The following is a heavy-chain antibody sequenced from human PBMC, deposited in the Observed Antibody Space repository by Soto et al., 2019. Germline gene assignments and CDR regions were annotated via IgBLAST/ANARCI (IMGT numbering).Heavy chain of an antibody. V-gene: IGHV4-30-4*08. CDR1: GGSISSGDYY. CDR3: ARVRDNNWNAKFDY. CDR2: IYYSGST. Sequence: KPSETLSLTCAVSGGSISSGDYYWSWIRQPPGKGLEWIGYIYYSGSTYYNPSLKSRLSMSVDTSKNQFSLRLSSVTAADTAVYYCARVRDNNWNAKFDYWGQGTLVTVSS. D-gene: IGHD1-20*01. J-gene: IGHJ4*02.